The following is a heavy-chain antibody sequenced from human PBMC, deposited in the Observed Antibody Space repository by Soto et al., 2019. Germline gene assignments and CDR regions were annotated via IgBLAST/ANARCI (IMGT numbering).Heavy chain of an antibody. CDR2: IIPIFGTT. Sequence: QVQLVQSGAEVKKPGSSVVVSCKASGGTFSTYSISWVRQAPGQGLEWMGGIIPIFGTTNYAQKLQGRGTITAAESTSTAYMKLRSPRSEDTAVYYCARAPPYCPGGRCYSGHYHYYYVMDVWGQGTTVTVS. V-gene: IGHV1-69*01. CDR3: ARAPPYCPGGRCYSGHYHYYYVMDV. J-gene: IGHJ6*02. D-gene: IGHD2-15*01. CDR1: GGTFSTYS.